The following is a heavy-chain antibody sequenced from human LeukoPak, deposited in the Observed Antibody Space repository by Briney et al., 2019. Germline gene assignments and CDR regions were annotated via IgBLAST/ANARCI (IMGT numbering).Heavy chain of an antibody. CDR1: GYSISSGYY. J-gene: IGHJ3*02. CDR2: IYHSGST. V-gene: IGHV4-38-2*02. Sequence: SETLSLTCTVSGYSISSGYYWGWIRQPPGKGLEWIGSIYHSGSTYYNPSLKSRVTISVDTSKNQFSLKLSSVTAADTAVYYCARHGRGDAFDIWGQGTMVTVSS. CDR3: ARHGRGDAFDI.